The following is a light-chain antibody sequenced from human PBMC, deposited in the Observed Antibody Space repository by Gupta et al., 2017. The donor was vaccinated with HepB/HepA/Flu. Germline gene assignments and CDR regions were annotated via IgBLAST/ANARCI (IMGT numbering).Light chain of an antibody. J-gene: IGKJ5*01. V-gene: IGKV3-11*01. CDR2: DAS. Sequence: EIVLTQSPATLSLSPGERATLSCRASQSVSSYLAWYQQKPGQAPRLLIYDASNRATGIPARFSGSGDGTDFTLTISSREPEDFAVYYCQQRSNGPRLIAFGQGTRLEIK. CDR1: QSVSSY. CDR3: QQRSNGPRLIA.